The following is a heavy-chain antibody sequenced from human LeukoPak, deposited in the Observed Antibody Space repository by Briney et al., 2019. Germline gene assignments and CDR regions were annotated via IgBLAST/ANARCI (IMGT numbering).Heavy chain of an antibody. CDR2: IYYSGST. J-gene: IGHJ6*03. V-gene: IGHV4-39*01. D-gene: IGHD2-21*02. Sequence: PSETLSLTCTVSGGSISSSSYYWGWIRQPLGKGLEWIGSIYYSGSTYYNPSLKSRVTISVDTSKNQFSLKLSSVTAADTAVYYCARRDGYYYYMDVWGKGTMVTVSS. CDR3: ARRDGYYYYMDV. CDR1: GGSISSSSYY.